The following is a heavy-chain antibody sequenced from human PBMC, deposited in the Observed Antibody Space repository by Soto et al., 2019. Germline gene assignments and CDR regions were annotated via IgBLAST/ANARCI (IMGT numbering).Heavy chain of an antibody. CDR3: ARVGGCGDSALYYYGMDV. D-gene: IGHD3-10*01. J-gene: IGHJ6*04. CDR1: GDSVSSNSAA. CDR2: TYYRSKWYN. Sequence: SQTLSLTCVISGDSVSSNSAAWNWIRQSPSRGLEWLGRTYYRSKWYNDYAVSVKSRITINPDTSKNQFSLQLNSVTPEDTAVYYCARVGGCGDSALYYYGMDVWGKGTKVTVSS. V-gene: IGHV6-1*01.